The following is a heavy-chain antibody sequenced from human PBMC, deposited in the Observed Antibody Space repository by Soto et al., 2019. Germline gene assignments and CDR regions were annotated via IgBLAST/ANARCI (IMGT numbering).Heavy chain of an antibody. CDR2: ISSSSHYI. V-gene: IGHV3-21*01. Sequence: GVSLRLSCVASGFRFSGSTMNWVRQAPGKGLNWVSSISSSSHYIYYADSLKGRFTISRDNAKNSLFLQMNSLRAEDTAVYYCARDLGGFDYWGQGTLVTVSS. CDR1: GFRFSGST. CDR3: ARDLGGFDY. J-gene: IGHJ4*02. D-gene: IGHD3-10*01.